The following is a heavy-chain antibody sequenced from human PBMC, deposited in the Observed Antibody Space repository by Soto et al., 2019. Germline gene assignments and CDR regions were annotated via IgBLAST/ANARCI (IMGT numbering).Heavy chain of an antibody. CDR1: GGTFSSYA. V-gene: IGHV1-69*13. Sequence: GASVKVSCKASGGTFSSYAISWVRQAPGRGLEWMGGIIPIFGTANYAQKFQGRVTITADESTSTAYMELSSLRSEDTAVYYCARVAAGPIYYYYGMDVWGQGTTVTVSS. CDR3: ARVAAGPIYYYYGMDV. J-gene: IGHJ6*02. CDR2: IIPIFGTA.